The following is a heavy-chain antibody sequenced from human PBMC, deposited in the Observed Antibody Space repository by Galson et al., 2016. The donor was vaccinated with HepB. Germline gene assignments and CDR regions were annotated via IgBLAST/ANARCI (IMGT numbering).Heavy chain of an antibody. D-gene: IGHD3-10*01. CDR3: ARVYYASGRSDFDY. CDR1: GYTFTNYG. Sequence: SVKVSCKASGYTFTNYGISWVRQAPGQGLEWMGWISAYNGDTSYAQKLQGRVTMTTDTSTSTAYMELRSLRSVDTAGYYCARVYYASGRSDFDYWGQGTLVTVSS. V-gene: IGHV1-18*01. J-gene: IGHJ4*02. CDR2: ISAYNGDT.